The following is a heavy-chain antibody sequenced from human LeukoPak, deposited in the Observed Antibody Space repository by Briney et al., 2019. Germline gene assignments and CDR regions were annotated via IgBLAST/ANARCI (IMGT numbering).Heavy chain of an antibody. D-gene: IGHD5/OR15-5a*01. J-gene: IGHJ4*02. CDR2: ISGSGGST. Sequence: PGGSLRLSCAASGFNFSSYGMTWVRQAPGKGLEWVSGISGSGGSTYYADSVKGRFTISRDNSKNTLYLQMNSLRAEDTAVYYCAKDFSLYDSGPPAGTTGPPGPLGGQGTLVTVSS. CDR1: GFNFSSYG. CDR3: AKDFSLYDSGPPAGTTGPPGPL. V-gene: IGHV3-23*01.